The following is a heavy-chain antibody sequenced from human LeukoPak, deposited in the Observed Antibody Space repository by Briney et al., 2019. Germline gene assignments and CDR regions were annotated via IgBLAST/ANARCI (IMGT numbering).Heavy chain of an antibody. CDR2: IIPIFGTA. J-gene: IGHJ4*02. CDR3: AYVYCSSTSCTDY. CDR1: GGTFSSYA. V-gene: IGHV1-69*05. Sequence: GASVEVSCKASGGTFSSYAISWVRQAPGQGLEWMGGIIPIFGTANYARKFQGRVTITTDESTSTAYMELSSLRSEDTAVYYCAYVYCSSTSCTDYWGQGTLVTVSS. D-gene: IGHD2-2*01.